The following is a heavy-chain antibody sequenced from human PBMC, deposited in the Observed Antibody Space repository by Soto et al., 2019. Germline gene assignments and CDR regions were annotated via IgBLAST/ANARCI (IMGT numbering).Heavy chain of an antibody. CDR2: ISAYNGNR. CDR1: GYTFFNYG. CDR3: ARSPIAATGSLDY. D-gene: IGHD6-6*01. V-gene: IGHV1-18*01. Sequence: QVQLVQSGAEVKNPGASVKVSCKASGYTFFNYGITWVRQAPGQRLEWMGWISAYNGNRNYAQKFQGRVTMTTDTSTSTAYMELRTLRSDDTAVYYCARSPIAATGSLDYWGQGTLVTVSS. J-gene: IGHJ4*02.